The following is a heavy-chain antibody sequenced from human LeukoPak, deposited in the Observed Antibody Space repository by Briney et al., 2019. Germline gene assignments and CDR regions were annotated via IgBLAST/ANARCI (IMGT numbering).Heavy chain of an antibody. Sequence: PSETLSLTCAVYGGSFGGYYWSWIRQPPGKGLEWIGEINHSGSTNYNPSLKSRVTISVDTSKNQFSLKLSSVTAADTAVYYCARWDTAMVVDYFDYWGQGTLVTVSS. CDR2: INHSGST. D-gene: IGHD5-18*01. J-gene: IGHJ4*02. CDR1: GGSFGGYY. CDR3: ARWDTAMVVDYFDY. V-gene: IGHV4-34*01.